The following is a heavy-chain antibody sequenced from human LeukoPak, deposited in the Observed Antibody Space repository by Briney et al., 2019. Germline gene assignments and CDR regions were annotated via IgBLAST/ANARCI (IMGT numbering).Heavy chain of an antibody. CDR1: GYSFTRYF. J-gene: IGHJ4*02. D-gene: IGHD3-10*01. V-gene: IGHV1-46*01. Sequence: ASVKVSCKASGYSFTRYFIHWVRQAPGQGLEWMGIIIPSDGSTSYAQKFQGRVTMTRDTSTSTVYMELSSLRSEDTAVYYCARLPLWFGESPLEDWGQGTLVTVSS. CDR3: ARLPLWFGESPLED. CDR2: IIPSDGST.